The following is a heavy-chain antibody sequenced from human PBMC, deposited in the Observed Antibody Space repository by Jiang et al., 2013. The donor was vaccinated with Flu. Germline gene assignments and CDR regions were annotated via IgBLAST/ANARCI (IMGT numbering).Heavy chain of an antibody. Sequence: GPGLVKPSGTLSLTCAVSGGSISSSNWWSWVRQPPGKGLEWIGEIYHSGSTNYNPSLKSRVTISVDKSKNQFSLKLSSVTAADTAVYYCAVVQERGVGATKVYYFDYWGQGTLVTVSS. J-gene: IGHJ4*02. D-gene: IGHD1-26*01. CDR2: IYHSGST. V-gene: IGHV4-4*02. CDR1: GGSISSSNW. CDR3: AVVQERGVGATKVYYFDY.